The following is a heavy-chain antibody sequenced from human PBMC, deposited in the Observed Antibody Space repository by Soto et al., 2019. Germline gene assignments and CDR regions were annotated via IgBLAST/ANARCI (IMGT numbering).Heavy chain of an antibody. J-gene: IGHJ5*02. CDR3: ARKFSGLYSGFGP. V-gene: IGHV4-59*01. CDR1: GDSITNYY. D-gene: IGHD6-19*01. CDR2: ILYSGST. Sequence: SETLSLTCSASGDSITNYYWNWIRQPPGKGLEWIGSILYSGSTNYNPSLKSRVTISIDTSKNQIALKLTSVTAADTAVYYCARKFSGLYSGFGPWGQGVMVTVSS.